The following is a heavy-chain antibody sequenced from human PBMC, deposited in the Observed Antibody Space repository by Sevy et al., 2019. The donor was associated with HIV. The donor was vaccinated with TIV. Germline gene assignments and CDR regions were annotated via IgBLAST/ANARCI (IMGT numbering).Heavy chain of an antibody. CDR3: TTEPYDSSGYYQTVDY. CDR2: IKSKTDGGTT. J-gene: IGHJ4*02. D-gene: IGHD3-22*01. Sequence: GGSLRLSCAASGFTFSNAWMSWVRQAPGKGLEWVGRIKSKTDGGTTEYAAPVKGRFTISRDDSKNTLYLQMNSLKTEDTGVYYCTTEPYDSSGYYQTVDYWGQGTLVTVSS. CDR1: GFTFSNAW. V-gene: IGHV3-15*01.